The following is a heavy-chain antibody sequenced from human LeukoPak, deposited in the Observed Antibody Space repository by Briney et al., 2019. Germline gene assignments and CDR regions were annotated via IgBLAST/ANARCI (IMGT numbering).Heavy chain of an antibody. D-gene: IGHD3-16*01. CDR3: ARARRTSGYYYMDV. CDR1: GFTFSSYW. V-gene: IGHV3-74*01. Sequence: GGFLRLSCAASGFTFSSYWMHWVRQAPGKGLVWVSRINSDGSSTSYADSVKGRFTISRDNAKNTLYLQMNSLRAEDTAVYYCARARRTSGYYYMDVWGKGTTVTVSS. J-gene: IGHJ6*03. CDR2: INSDGSST.